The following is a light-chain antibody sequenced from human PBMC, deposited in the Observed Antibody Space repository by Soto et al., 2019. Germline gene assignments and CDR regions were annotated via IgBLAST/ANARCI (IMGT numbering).Light chain of an antibody. CDR1: SSDIGSNT. CDR3: GTWDSSLSAVV. CDR2: DDH. Sequence: QSVLTQPPSASGTPGQRVTISCSGSSSDIGSNTVNWYQQLPGTAPKLLIYDDHHRPSGIPDRFSGSKSGTSATLDITGLQTGDEADYYCGTWDSSLSAVVFGGGTKLTVL. V-gene: IGLV1-51*01. J-gene: IGLJ3*02.